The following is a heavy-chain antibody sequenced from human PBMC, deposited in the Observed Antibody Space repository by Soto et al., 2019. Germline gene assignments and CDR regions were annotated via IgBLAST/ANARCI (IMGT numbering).Heavy chain of an antibody. CDR1: GFTFSSYA. Sequence: TGGSLRLSCAASGFTFSSYAMHWVRQAPGKGLEWVAVISYDGSNKYYADSVKGRFTISRDNSKNTLYLQMNSLRAEDTAVYYCARTGRLALWFGELLSDYWGQGTLVTVSS. CDR2: ISYDGSNK. CDR3: ARTGRLALWFGELLSDY. J-gene: IGHJ4*02. D-gene: IGHD3-10*01. V-gene: IGHV3-30-3*01.